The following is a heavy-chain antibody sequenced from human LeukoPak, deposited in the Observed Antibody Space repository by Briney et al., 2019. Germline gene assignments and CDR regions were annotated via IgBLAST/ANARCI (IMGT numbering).Heavy chain of an antibody. V-gene: IGHV3-30-3*01. CDR2: ISYDGSNK. J-gene: IGHJ3*02. CDR3: ARWGNGGTIFGVVATWDDAFDI. D-gene: IGHD3-3*01. CDR1: GFTFSSYA. Sequence: GGSLRLSCAASGFTFSSYAMHWVRQAPGKGLEWVAVISYDGSNKYYADSVKGRFTISRDNSKNTLYLQMNSLRAEDTAVYYCARWGNGGTIFGVVATWDDAFDIWGQGTMVTVSS.